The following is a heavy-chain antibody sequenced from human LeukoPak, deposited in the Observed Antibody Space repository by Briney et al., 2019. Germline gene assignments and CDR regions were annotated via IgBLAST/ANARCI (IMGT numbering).Heavy chain of an antibody. CDR3: ARPHYDYVWGILNWFDP. J-gene: IGHJ5*02. CDR1: GGSFSGYY. D-gene: IGHD3-16*01. V-gene: IGHV4-34*01. CDR2: INHSRST. Sequence: NASETLSLTCAVYGGSFSGYYWSWIRQPPGKGLEWIGEINHSRSTNYNPSLKSRVTISVDTSKNQFSLKLSSVTAADTAVYYCARPHYDYVWGILNWFDPWGQGTLVTVSS.